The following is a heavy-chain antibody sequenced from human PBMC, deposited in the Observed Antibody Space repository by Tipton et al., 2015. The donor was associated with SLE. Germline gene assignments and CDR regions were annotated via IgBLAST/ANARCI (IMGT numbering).Heavy chain of an antibody. CDR1: GGSISSSAYY. Sequence: TLSLTCTVSGGSISSSAYYWGWIRQPPGKGLEWIGNIHYSGNAYCNPSLKSRVTISLDTSKNQFSRKLSSVTAADTAVFYCARVTGHSSGWYGWVDYWGQGTLVTVSS. J-gene: IGHJ4*02. D-gene: IGHD6-19*01. CDR3: ARVTGHSSGWYGWVDY. CDR2: IHYSGNA. V-gene: IGHV4-39*07.